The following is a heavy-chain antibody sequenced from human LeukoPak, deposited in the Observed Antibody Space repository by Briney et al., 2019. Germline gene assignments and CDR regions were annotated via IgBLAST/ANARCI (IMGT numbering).Heavy chain of an antibody. Sequence: SETLSLTCTVSGGSISSYYWSWIRQPPGKGLEGIGYIYTSGSTNYNPSLKSRVTISVDTSKNQFSLKLSSVTAADTAVYYCAREDSSGPYYYYYMDVWGKGTTVTVSS. CDR3: AREDSSGPYYYYYMDV. CDR1: GGSISSYY. D-gene: IGHD6-19*01. V-gene: IGHV4-4*08. J-gene: IGHJ6*03. CDR2: IYTSGST.